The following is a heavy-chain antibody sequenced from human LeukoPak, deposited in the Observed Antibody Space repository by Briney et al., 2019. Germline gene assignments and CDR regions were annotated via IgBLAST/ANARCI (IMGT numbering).Heavy chain of an antibody. CDR1: GGSISTYY. V-gene: IGHV4-59*08. CDR2: IYHSGTT. Sequence: SETLSPTCTISGGSISTYYWSWIRQPPGKGLEWIGNIYHSGTTNYNPPLKGRVTISVDTSKSQFFLRLSSVTAADTAVYYCARHRFVVGFTRYYYDMDVWGQGTTVTVSS. J-gene: IGHJ6*02. D-gene: IGHD2-2*01. CDR3: ARHRFVVGFTRYYYDMDV.